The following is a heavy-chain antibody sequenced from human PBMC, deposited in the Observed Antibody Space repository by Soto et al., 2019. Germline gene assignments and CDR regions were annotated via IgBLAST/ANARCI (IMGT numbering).Heavy chain of an antibody. CDR3: ARARGWPFLFAY. CDR2: IYHTGST. V-gene: IGHV4-31*03. J-gene: IGHJ4*02. CDR1: GGSISRGGYY. D-gene: IGHD6-19*01. Sequence: QVELQESGPGLVKPSQTLSLTCTVSGGSISRGGYYWSWIRQHPGKGLEWIGYIYHTGSTYYNPSLNSRVTVSVDTSKNQFSLKVTSVTAADTAVYYCARARGWPFLFAYWGQGVLVTVSS.